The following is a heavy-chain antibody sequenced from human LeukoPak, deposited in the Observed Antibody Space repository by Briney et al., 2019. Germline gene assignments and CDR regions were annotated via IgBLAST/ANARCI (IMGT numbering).Heavy chain of an antibody. Sequence: SETLSLTCAVYGGSLRGHYWSWIRQPPGKGLEWIGEINHSGSTNYNPSLKSRVTISVDTSKNQFSLKLNSVTAADTAVYYCARGGPLTYDIVVVVAATHMFDYWGQGTLVTVSS. CDR2: INHSGST. CDR3: ARGGPLTYDIVVVVAATHMFDY. V-gene: IGHV4-34*01. D-gene: IGHD2-15*01. J-gene: IGHJ4*02. CDR1: GGSLRGHY.